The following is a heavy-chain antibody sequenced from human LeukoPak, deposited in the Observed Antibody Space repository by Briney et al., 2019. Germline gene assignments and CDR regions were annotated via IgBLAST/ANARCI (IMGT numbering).Heavy chain of an antibody. CDR2: TSGTTGDT. CDR3: ATKTPGNPYDY. J-gene: IGHJ4*02. V-gene: IGHV3-23*01. Sequence: GGSLRLSCAASGLTFSTSPMNWVRQAPGKGLERVSTSGTTGDTYYADSVKGRFTISRDNSKNTLYLQMTSLRAEDTALYYCATKTPGNPYDYWGQGTLVIVSP. D-gene: IGHD4-23*01. CDR1: GLTFSTSP.